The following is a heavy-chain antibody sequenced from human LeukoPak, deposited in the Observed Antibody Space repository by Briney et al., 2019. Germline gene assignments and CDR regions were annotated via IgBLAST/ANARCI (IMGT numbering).Heavy chain of an antibody. CDR3: ARDRSSYAKGHYDF. CDR1: GGSISSYY. J-gene: IGHJ4*02. D-gene: IGHD3-10*01. CDR2: VNYRGSS. V-gene: IGHV4-4*07. Sequence: SETLSLTCAVSGGSISSYYWSWIRQPAGKGLEWIGSVNYRGSSNYNPSLKSRVTISLDTSKSHFSLRLSSVTAADTAVYYCARDRSSYAKGHYDFWGQGTLVTVSP.